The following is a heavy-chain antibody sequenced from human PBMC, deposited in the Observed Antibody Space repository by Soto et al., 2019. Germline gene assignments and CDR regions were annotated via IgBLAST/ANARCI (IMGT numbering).Heavy chain of an antibody. CDR2: INPNSGGT. J-gene: IGHJ4*02. D-gene: IGHD3-10*01. V-gene: IGHV1-2*04. CDR3: ARGSALVRGIHAPYYFDY. Sequence: ASVKVSCKASGYTFTGYYMHWVRQAPGQGLEWMGWINPNSGGTNYAQKFQGWVTMTRDTSISTAYMELSRLRSDDTAVYYCARGSALVRGIHAPYYFDYWGQGTLVTVSS. CDR1: GYTFTGYY.